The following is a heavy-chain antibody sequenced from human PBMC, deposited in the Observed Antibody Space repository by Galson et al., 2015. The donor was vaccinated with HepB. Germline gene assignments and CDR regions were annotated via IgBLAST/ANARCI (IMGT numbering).Heavy chain of an antibody. Sequence: CAISGDSVSSNGATRNWIRQSPSRGLEWLGRTYYRSTWKNDYAVSMKSRLTINSDTSRNQFSLQLNSVTPEDTAVYYCARQYGSVFDSWGQGTLVTVSS. D-gene: IGHD6-19*01. CDR1: GDSVSSNGAT. CDR3: ARQYGSVFDS. V-gene: IGHV6-1*01. CDR2: TYYRSTWKN. J-gene: IGHJ4*02.